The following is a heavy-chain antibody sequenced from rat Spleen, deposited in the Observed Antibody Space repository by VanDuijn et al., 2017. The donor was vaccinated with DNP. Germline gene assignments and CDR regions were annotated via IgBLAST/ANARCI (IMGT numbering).Heavy chain of an antibody. CDR1: GYSITSNY. J-gene: IGHJ2*01. V-gene: IGHV3-1*01. D-gene: IGHD1-5*01. Sequence: EVQLQESGPGLVKPSQSLSLTCSVTGYSITSNYWGWIRKFPGNKMEWVATISYDGGSTYYRDSVKGRFTISRDNAKSTLYLQMDSLRSEDTATYYCARGYNLHFDYWGQGVMVTVSS. CDR3: ARGYNLHFDY. CDR2: ISYDGGST.